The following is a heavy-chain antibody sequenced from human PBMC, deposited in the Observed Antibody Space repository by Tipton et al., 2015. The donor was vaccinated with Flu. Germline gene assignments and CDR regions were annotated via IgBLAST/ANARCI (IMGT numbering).Heavy chain of an antibody. D-gene: IGHD2-15*01. Sequence: TLSLTCTVSGGSITSSSFHWGWIRQTPGKGLEWIGVIHYSGTTYYNPSLKSRVTVSVDTSKNQFSLNLRSVTAADTAVYYCAKNLGHCDGGSWFPSDYWSQGTLVTVSS. V-gene: IGHV4-39*07. J-gene: IGHJ4*02. CDR3: AKNLGHCDGGSWFPSDY. CDR1: GGSITSSSFH. CDR2: IHYSGTT.